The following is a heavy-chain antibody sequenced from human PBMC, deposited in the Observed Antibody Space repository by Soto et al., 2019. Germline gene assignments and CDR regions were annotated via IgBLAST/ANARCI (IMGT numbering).Heavy chain of an antibody. CDR2: LKSRGDCGTT. V-gene: IGHV3-15*07. J-gene: IGHJ4*02. CDR3: NRELPGVTTNYGFDY. CDR1: CFPFGNSW. Sequence: EVQLVESGGGFVNPVGSLRLSCAVSCFPFGNSWMNWVVQAAWQGLEWGARLKSRGDCGTTDYAAPVKGRFTISRDDSENTLCLQMDSLKIDAKGVYFCNRELPGVTTNYGFDYWGQGILVTVSS. D-gene: IGHD4-17*01.